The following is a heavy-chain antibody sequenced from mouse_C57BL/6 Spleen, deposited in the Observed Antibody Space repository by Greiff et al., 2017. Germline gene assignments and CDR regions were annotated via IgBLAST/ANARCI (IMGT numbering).Heavy chain of an antibody. CDR2: FYPGSGSI. D-gene: IGHD1-1*02. CDR3: ARHEEEGWEVYFDY. CDR1: GYTFTEYT. J-gene: IGHJ2*01. V-gene: IGHV1-62-2*01. Sequence: VHLVESGAELVKPGASVKLSCKASGYTFTEYTIHWVKQRSGQGLEWIGWFYPGSGSIKYNEKFKDKATLTADKSSSTVYMGLSRVTSEDSAVYFCARHEEEGWEVYFDYWGQGTTLTVSS.